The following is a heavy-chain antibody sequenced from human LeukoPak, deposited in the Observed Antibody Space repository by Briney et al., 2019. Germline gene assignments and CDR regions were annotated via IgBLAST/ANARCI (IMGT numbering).Heavy chain of an antibody. Sequence: GESLKISCKGSGYSCTSYWIGWVRQMPGKGLEWMGIIYPGDSDTRYNPSFQGQVTISADKSISTAYLQWSSLKASDTAMYYCARGEYYYDSSGYYPPYVYWGQGTLVTVSS. CDR3: ARGEYYYDSSGYYPPYVY. CDR2: IYPGDSDT. V-gene: IGHV5-51*01. CDR1: GYSCTSYW. D-gene: IGHD3-22*01. J-gene: IGHJ4*02.